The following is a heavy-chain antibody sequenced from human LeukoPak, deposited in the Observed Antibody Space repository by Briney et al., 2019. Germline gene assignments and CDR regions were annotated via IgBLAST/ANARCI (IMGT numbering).Heavy chain of an antibody. V-gene: IGHV4-59*01. CDR1: GGTISSYY. Sequence: SSETLSLTCTVAGGTISSYYWSWIRHPPGKGLWWSGYIYYRGSTNYNPSLKSRVTISVDTSKNQFSLKLSSVTAADTAVYYCARAEWYSSSWPNAFDIWGQGTMVTVSS. D-gene: IGHD6-13*01. CDR3: ARAEWYSSSWPNAFDI. J-gene: IGHJ3*02. CDR2: IYYRGST.